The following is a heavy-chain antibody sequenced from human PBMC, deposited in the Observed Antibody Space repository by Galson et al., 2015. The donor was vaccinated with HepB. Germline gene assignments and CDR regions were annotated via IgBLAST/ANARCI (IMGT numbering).Heavy chain of an antibody. Sequence: SLRLSCAASGFTFSSYWMHWVRQAPGKGLVWVSRINSDGSSTSYADSVKGRFTISRDNAKNTLYLQMNSLRAEDTAMYYCCSSGYSDFDYWGQGTLVTVSS. CDR1: GFTFSSYW. D-gene: IGHD3-22*01. CDR3: CSSGYSDFDY. V-gene: IGHV3-74*01. CDR2: INSDGSST. J-gene: IGHJ4*02.